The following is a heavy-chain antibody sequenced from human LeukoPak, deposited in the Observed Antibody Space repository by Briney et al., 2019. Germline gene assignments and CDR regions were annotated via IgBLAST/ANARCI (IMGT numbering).Heavy chain of an antibody. CDR1: SDSINNYY. D-gene: IGHD3-22*01. CDR2: ISTSGNT. Sequence: SETLSLTCTASSDSINNYYWSWIRQPAGKGLEWIGRISTSGNTNYNPSLKSRITMSVDTSKNHFSLKLSSVTAADTAVYYCARGGEYYYDSSGLLAFDIWGQGTMVTVSS. V-gene: IGHV4-4*07. J-gene: IGHJ3*02. CDR3: ARGGEYYYDSSGLLAFDI.